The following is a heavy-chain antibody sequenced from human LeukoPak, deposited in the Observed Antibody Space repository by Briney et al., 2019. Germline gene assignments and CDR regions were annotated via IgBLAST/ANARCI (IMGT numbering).Heavy chain of an antibody. CDR3: ARARLDSSSSEYYYYMDV. J-gene: IGHJ6*03. V-gene: IGHV3-48*03. CDR1: GFTFSSYE. D-gene: IGHD6-6*01. CDR2: ISSSGSTI. Sequence: GGSLRLSXAASGFTFSSYEMNWVRQAPGKGLEWVSYISSSGSTIYYADSVKGRFTISRDNAKNSPYLQMNSLRAEDTAVYYCARARLDSSSSEYYYYMDVWGKGTTVTVSS.